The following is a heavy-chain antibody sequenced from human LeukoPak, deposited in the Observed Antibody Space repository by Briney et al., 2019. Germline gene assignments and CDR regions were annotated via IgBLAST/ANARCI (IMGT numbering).Heavy chain of an antibody. CDR3: AREGVATIDTNWFDP. V-gene: IGHV1-2*02. Sequence: ASVKVSCKASGYTFTGYYMHWVRQAPGQGLEWMGWVNPNSGGTNYAQKFQGRVTMTRDTSISTAYMELSRLRPDDTAVYYCAREGVATIDTNWFDPWGQGTLVTVSS. CDR2: VNPNSGGT. CDR1: GYTFTGYY. D-gene: IGHD5-12*01. J-gene: IGHJ5*02.